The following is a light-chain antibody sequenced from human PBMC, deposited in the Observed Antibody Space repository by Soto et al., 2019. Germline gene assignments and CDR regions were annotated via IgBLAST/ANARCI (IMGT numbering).Light chain of an antibody. V-gene: IGLV2-14*01. Sequence: QSVLSQPASVSGSPGQSITISYTGTSNDVGYYNYVSWYQQHPGQAPKLMISEVTTRPSGVSDRFSGSKSGNTASLTISRLQAEDEAHYYCSSYTTDYTQVFGGGTKLTVL. J-gene: IGLJ3*02. CDR2: EVT. CDR3: SSYTTDYTQV. CDR1: SNDVGYYNY.